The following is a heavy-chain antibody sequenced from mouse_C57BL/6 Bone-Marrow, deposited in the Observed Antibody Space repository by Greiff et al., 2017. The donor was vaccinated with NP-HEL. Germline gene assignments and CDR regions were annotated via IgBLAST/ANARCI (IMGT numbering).Heavy chain of an antibody. CDR2: INPYNGGT. CDR1: GYTFTDYY. CDR3: ARWGYGSSFAY. Sequence: VHVKQSGPVLVKPGASVKMSCKASGYTFTDYYMNWVKQSHGKSLEWIGVINPYNGGTSYNQKFKGKATLTVDKSSSTAYMELNSLTSEDSAVYYCARWGYGSSFAYWGQGTLVTVSA. D-gene: IGHD1-1*01. J-gene: IGHJ3*01. V-gene: IGHV1-19*01.